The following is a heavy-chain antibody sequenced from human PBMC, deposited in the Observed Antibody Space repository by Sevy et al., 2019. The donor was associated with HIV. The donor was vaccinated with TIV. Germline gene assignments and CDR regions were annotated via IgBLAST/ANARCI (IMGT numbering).Heavy chain of an antibody. V-gene: IGHV3-23*01. CDR3: AREGCTKPHDY. Sequence: GGSLRLSCEASGFTFSKYSMSWVRQAPGRGLEWVSTFSFGCGRINYADSVKGRFTISRDDSKNTLYLQMNSLRAEDTTVYYCAREGCTKPHDYWGQGTLVTVSS. D-gene: IGHD2-8*01. CDR2: FSFGCGRI. CDR1: GFTFSKYS. J-gene: IGHJ4*02.